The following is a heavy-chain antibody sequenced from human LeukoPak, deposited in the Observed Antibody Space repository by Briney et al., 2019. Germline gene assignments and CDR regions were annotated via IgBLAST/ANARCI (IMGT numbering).Heavy chain of an antibody. Sequence: QSGGSLRLSCAASGFTFSSYGMHWVRQAPGKGLEWVAVISYDGSNKYYADSVKGRFTISRDNSKNTLYLQMNSLRAEDTAVYYCASGPGHYYDSSPSRYWGQGTLVTVSS. CDR1: GFTFSSYG. D-gene: IGHD3-22*01. J-gene: IGHJ4*02. CDR3: ASGPGHYYDSSPSRY. V-gene: IGHV3-30*03. CDR2: ISYDGSNK.